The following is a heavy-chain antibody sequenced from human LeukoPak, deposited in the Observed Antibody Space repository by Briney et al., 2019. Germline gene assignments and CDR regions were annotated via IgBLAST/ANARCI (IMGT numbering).Heavy chain of an antibody. J-gene: IGHJ5*02. V-gene: IGHV4-39*07. CDR3: ARLGYDFWSGNT. Sequence: SETLSLTCTVSGGSISSSNYYWGWSRQPPGKGLEWIGEINHSGSTNYNPSLKSRVTISVDTSKNQFSLKLSSVTAADTAVYYCARLGYDFWSGNTWGQGTLVTVSS. CDR2: INHSGST. D-gene: IGHD3-3*01. CDR1: GGSISSSNYY.